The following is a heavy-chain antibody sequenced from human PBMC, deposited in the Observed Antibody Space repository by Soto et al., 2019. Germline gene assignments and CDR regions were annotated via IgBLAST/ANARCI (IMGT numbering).Heavy chain of an antibody. CDR2: IYRSGST. Sequence: SETLSITCTVSGGSISGYYWSWIRQPAGKGLEWIGRIYRSGSTNYNPSLKSRVTMSVDTSKNQFSLKLSSVTAAHTAVYYCARGPQGGHCSGGRCYTEGDDYWGQGTLVTVSS. D-gene: IGHD2-15*01. CDR3: ARGPQGGHCSGGRCYTEGDDY. CDR1: GGSISGYY. J-gene: IGHJ4*02. V-gene: IGHV4-4*07.